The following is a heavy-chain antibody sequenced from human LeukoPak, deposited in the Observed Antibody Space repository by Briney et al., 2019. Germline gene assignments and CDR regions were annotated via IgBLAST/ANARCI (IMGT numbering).Heavy chain of an antibody. D-gene: IGHD4-11*01. CDR1: GGTFSSYA. V-gene: IGHV1-69*13. J-gene: IGHJ5*02. CDR2: IIPIFGTA. Sequence: EASVKVSCKASGGTFSSYAISWVRQAPGQGLEWMGGIIPIFGTANYAQKFQGRVTITADESTSTDYMELSSLRSEDTAVYYCARDYSNPYAWFDPWGQGTLVTVSS. CDR3: ARDYSNPYAWFDP.